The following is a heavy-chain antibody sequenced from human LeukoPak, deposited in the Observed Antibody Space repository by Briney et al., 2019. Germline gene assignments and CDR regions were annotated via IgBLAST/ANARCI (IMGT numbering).Heavy chain of an antibody. CDR3: ARVVPGSYYNLFDY. CDR1: GFTFSSYS. Sequence: GGSLRLSCAASGFTFSSYSMNWVRQAPGKGLEWVSSISSSSSYIYYADSVEGRFTISRDNAKNSLYLQINSLRAEDTAVYYCARVVPGSYYNLFDYWGQGTLVTVSS. V-gene: IGHV3-21*01. J-gene: IGHJ4*02. CDR2: ISSSSSYI. D-gene: IGHD3-10*01.